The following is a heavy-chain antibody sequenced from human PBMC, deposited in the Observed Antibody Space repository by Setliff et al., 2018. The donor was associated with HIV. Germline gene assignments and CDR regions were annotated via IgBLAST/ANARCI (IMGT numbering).Heavy chain of an antibody. J-gene: IGHJ6*03. Sequence: SETLSLTCAVSGGSISDTNWSWVRQPPGKGLEWIGEIYHSGSTNYNPSLKSRVTISVDKSKNQFSLKLSSVTAADTAVYYCARGPLGDYYYYYYMGVWGKGTTVTVSS. CDR1: GGSISDTNW. CDR3: ARGPLGDYYYYYYMGV. CDR2: IYHSGST. D-gene: IGHD3-16*01. V-gene: IGHV4-4*02.